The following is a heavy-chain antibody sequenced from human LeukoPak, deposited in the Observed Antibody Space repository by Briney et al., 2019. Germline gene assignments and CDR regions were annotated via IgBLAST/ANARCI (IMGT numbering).Heavy chain of an antibody. CDR3: ARRGVLDGLDV. D-gene: IGHD3-3*01. CDR2: MYPGDSDT. J-gene: IGHJ6*02. Sequence: GIMYPGDSDTRYSPSFQGQVTFSVDKSIATAYLEWSSLKASDTALYYCARRGVLDGLDVWGQGTTVTVSS. V-gene: IGHV5-51*01.